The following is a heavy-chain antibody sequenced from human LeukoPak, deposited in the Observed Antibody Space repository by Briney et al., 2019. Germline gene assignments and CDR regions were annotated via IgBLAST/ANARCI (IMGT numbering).Heavy chain of an antibody. V-gene: IGHV1-18*01. D-gene: IGHD3-3*01. CDR3: ARVYNLVLFYYDFWSGYPENWFDP. Sequence: ASVKFSCKASGYTFTSYGISWVRRAPGQGLEWMGWISAYNGNTNYAQKLQGRVTMTTDTSTSTAYMELRSLRSDDTAVYYCARVYNLVLFYYDFWSGYPENWFDPWGQGTLVTVSS. CDR2: ISAYNGNT. J-gene: IGHJ5*02. CDR1: GYTFTSYG.